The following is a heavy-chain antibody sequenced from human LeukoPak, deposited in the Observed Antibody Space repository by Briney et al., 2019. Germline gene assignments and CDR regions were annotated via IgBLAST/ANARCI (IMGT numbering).Heavy chain of an antibody. Sequence: GESLKISCKGSGYSFTNYCIGWVRQMPGKGLEWMGNIYPGDSDTRYSPSFQGQVTISADKSISTAYLQWSSLKASDTAMYYCARSSGSYYSGAYYFDYWGQGTLVTVSS. CDR1: GYSFTNYC. V-gene: IGHV5-51*01. J-gene: IGHJ4*02. D-gene: IGHD3-10*01. CDR3: ARSSGSYYSGAYYFDY. CDR2: IYPGDSDT.